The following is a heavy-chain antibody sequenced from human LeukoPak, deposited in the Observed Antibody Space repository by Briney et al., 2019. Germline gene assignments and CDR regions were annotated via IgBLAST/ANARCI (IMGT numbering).Heavy chain of an antibody. CDR2: VYYTGSI. CDR3: ARLSYGELDY. J-gene: IGHJ4*02. V-gene: IGHV4-39*01. D-gene: IGHD3-10*01. Sequence: PSETLSVTCTVPGGSISSSNYYWGWIRQPPGKGLEYIGSVYYTGSIHYNPSLTSRVTISADTSKNQFSLKLSSVTAADTAVYYCARLSYGELDYWGQGTLVTVSS. CDR1: GGSISSSNYY.